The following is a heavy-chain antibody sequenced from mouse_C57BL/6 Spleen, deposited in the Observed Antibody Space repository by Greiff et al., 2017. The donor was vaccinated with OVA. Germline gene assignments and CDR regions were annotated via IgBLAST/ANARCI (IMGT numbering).Heavy chain of an antibody. CDR3: ARDQSYPAWFAY. CDR1: GFTFSSYA. J-gene: IGHJ3*01. V-gene: IGHV5-4*01. D-gene: IGHD1-1*01. CDR2: ISDGGSYT. Sequence: EVQLQQSGGGLVKPGGFLKLSCAASGFTFSSYAMSWVRQTPEKRLEWVATISDGGSYTYYPDNVKGRFTISRDNAKNNLYLQMSHLKSEDTAMYYCARDQSYPAWFAYWGQGTLVTVSA.